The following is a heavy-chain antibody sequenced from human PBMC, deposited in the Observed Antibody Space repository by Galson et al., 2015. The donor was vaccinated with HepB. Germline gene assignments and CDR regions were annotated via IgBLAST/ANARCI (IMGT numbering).Heavy chain of an antibody. CDR3: ARAPPWRQLLYLDY. Sequence: SVKVSCKASGGTFRGYAISWVRQAPGQGLEWMGEISPIFGTANYAQKLQGRVTITADESMSTAYMELSRLRSDDTAVYYCARAPPWRQLLYLDYWGQGTLVTVSS. V-gene: IGHV1-69*13. CDR1: GGTFRGYA. CDR2: ISPIFGTA. D-gene: IGHD5-24*01. J-gene: IGHJ4*02.